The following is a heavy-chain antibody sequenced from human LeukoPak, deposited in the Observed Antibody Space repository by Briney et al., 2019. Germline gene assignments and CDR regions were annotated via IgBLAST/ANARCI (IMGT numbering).Heavy chain of an antibody. CDR3: ARDAGEDGYSSGSGHY. V-gene: IGHV3-30*03. D-gene: IGHD6-19*01. CDR1: GFTFDDYG. J-gene: IGHJ4*02. CDR2: ISYDGSNK. Sequence: PGGSLRLSCAASGFTFDDYGMSWVRQAPGKGLEWVAVISYDGSNKYYADSVKGRFTISRDNSKNTLYLQMNSLRAEDTAVYYCARDAGEDGYSSGSGHYWGQGTLVTVSS.